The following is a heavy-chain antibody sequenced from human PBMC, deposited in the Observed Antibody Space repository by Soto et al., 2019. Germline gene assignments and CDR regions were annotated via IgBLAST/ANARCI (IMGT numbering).Heavy chain of an antibody. CDR2: ISGSGATS. J-gene: IGHJ4*02. CDR1: GFIFNNYA. CDR3: TKGGIPRRYNIPKVGFDS. D-gene: IGHD1-1*01. Sequence: GGSLRLSCAASGFIFNNYAMSLIRQPPGKGLEWVAAISGSGATSYYPASVKGRFTISSYNSKNTLYLQMNNLRADDTAVYYCTKGGIPRRYNIPKVGFDSWGQGSLVTVS. V-gene: IGHV3-23*01.